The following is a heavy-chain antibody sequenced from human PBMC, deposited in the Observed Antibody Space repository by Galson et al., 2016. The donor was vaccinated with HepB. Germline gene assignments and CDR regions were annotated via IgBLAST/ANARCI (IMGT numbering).Heavy chain of an antibody. CDR1: GFTVSDNY. CDR2: IYTGGST. D-gene: IGHD3-10*01. Sequence: SLRLSCAASGFTVSDNYMSWVRQAPGKGLEWVSTIYTGGSTLYADSVKGRCTISGDNSKNTLYLQMTGLRAEDTARYYCARDTTFYYGSADWGQGTLVTVSS. CDR3: ARDTTFYYGSAD. V-gene: IGHV3-66*01. J-gene: IGHJ1*01.